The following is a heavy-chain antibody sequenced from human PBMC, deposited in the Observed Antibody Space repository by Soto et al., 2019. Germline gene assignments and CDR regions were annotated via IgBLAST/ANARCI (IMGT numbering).Heavy chain of an antibody. CDR1: GGSISSYY. CDR2: IYYSGST. J-gene: IGHJ3*02. Sequence: QVQLQESGPGLVKPSETLSLTCTVSGGSISSYYWSWIRQPPGKGLEWIGYIYYSGSTNYNPSLKSRVTISVDTSKNQFSLKLSSVTAADKAVYYCARVLYSSSSGYHDAFYIWGQGTMVTVSS. D-gene: IGHD6-6*01. CDR3: ARVLYSSSSGYHDAFYI. V-gene: IGHV4-59*01.